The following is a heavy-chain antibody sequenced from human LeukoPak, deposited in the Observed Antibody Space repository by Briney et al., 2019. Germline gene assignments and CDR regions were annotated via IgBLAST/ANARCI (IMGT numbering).Heavy chain of an antibody. V-gene: IGHV1-2*02. J-gene: IGHJ6*03. Sequence: ASGKVSCKASGYTFTGYYMHWVRQAPGQGLGWMGWINPNSGGTNYAQKFQGRVTMTRDTSISTAYMELSRLRSDDTAVYYCARDTRQLVRYYYYMDVWGKGTTVTVSS. CDR1: GYTFTGYY. D-gene: IGHD6-13*01. CDR2: INPNSGGT. CDR3: ARDTRQLVRYYYYMDV.